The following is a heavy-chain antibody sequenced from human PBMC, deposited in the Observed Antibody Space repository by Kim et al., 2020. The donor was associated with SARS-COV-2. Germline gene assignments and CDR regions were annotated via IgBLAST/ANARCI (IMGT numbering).Heavy chain of an antibody. Sequence: GGSLRLSCAASGFTLASFSMSWVRQAPGKGLEWVSGISNKGDSTYYADSVKGRFTISRDISKNTLSLLMNSLRVEDTATYYCGHGWLPDWGQGTLVTASS. CDR3: GHGWLPD. J-gene: IGHJ4*02. CDR1: GFTLASFS. CDR2: ISNKGDST. V-gene: IGHV3-23*01. D-gene: IGHD3-22*01.